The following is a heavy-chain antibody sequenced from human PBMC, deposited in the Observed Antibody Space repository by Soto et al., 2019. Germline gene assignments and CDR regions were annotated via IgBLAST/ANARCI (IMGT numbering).Heavy chain of an antibody. J-gene: IGHJ4*02. D-gene: IGHD3-10*01. CDR2: IYSSGDP. V-gene: IGHV4-59*01. Sequence: SETLSLTCTVSGGSISSSYWSWIRQPPGKGLEWIGYIYSSGDPNYNPSLKSRVTISVDTSKNQFSLKLSSVTAADTAVYYCARDYYNSRRFDRWGQGTLVTVSS. CDR1: GGSISSSY. CDR3: ARDYYNSRRFDR.